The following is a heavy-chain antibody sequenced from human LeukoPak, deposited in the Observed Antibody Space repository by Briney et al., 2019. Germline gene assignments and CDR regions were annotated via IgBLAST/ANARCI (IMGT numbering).Heavy chain of an antibody. D-gene: IGHD3-10*01. CDR2: IKEDGSEK. Sequence: GGSLRLFRAASGFTLSSYWMSWVRQAPGKGLEWVANIKEDGSEKYYVDSVKGRFTISRDNAQNSVYLHMNSLTAEDTALYYCARDWVAGVPFDAFDIWGQGTMVSVSS. CDR1: GFTLSSYW. CDR3: ARDWVAGVPFDAFDI. J-gene: IGHJ3*02. V-gene: IGHV3-7*03.